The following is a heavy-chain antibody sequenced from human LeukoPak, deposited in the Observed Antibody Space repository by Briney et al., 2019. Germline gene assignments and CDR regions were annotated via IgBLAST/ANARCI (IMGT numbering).Heavy chain of an antibody. Sequence: PGGSLRLSCAASGFTFDDYGMSWVRQAPGKGLEWVSGINWNGGSTGYADSVKGRFTISRDNAKNSLYLQMNSLRAEDTALYYCARDYDFWSGSPSYMAVWGKGTTVTVSS. V-gene: IGHV3-20*04. D-gene: IGHD3-3*01. J-gene: IGHJ6*03. CDR2: INWNGGST. CDR1: GFTFDDYG. CDR3: ARDYDFWSGSPSYMAV.